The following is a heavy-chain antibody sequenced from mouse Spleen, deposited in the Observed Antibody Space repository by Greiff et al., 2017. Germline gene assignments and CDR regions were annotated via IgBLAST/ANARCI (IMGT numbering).Heavy chain of an antibody. Sequence: EVKLVESGPELVKPGASVKISCKASGYSFTGYYMNWVKQSPEKSLEWIGEINPSTGGTTYNQKFKAKATLTVDKSSSTAYMQLKSLTSEDSAVYYCTPIYYYDGSYPGYAMDYWGQGTSVTVSS. J-gene: IGHJ4*01. CDR2: INPSTGGT. D-gene: IGHD1-1*01. V-gene: IGHV1-42*01. CDR3: TPIYYYDGSYPGYAMDY. CDR1: GYSFTGYY.